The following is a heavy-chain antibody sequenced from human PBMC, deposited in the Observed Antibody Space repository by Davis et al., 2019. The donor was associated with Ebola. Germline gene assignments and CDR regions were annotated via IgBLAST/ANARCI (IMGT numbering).Heavy chain of an antibody. CDR2: ISYDGSNK. D-gene: IGHD3-10*01. J-gene: IGHJ4*02. V-gene: IGHV3-30*03. CDR1: GLTFNHYA. Sequence: GESLKISCAASGLTFNHYAMHWVRQAPGKGLEWVAVISYDGSNKDYADSVKGRFTISRDNSKNTLYLQMNSLRVDDTAVYYCARDLWFGELSDYWGQGTLVTVSS. CDR3: ARDLWFGELSDY.